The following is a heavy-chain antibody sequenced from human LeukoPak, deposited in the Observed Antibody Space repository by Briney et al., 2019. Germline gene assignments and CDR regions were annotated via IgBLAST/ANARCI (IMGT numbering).Heavy chain of an antibody. CDR3: ARTIAQYSNSWLYFYYGLDV. Sequence: GGSLRLSCTASGFTFDSYAMSWVRQAPGKGLDGVSSISGGSEDTYYADSVTGRFTISSDNSKSTLYLQMNSLRAEDTAVYYSARTIAQYSNSWLYFYYGLDVWGQGTTVNVSS. J-gene: IGHJ6*02. CDR1: GFTFDSYA. CDR2: ISGGSEDT. D-gene: IGHD6-13*01. V-gene: IGHV3-23*01.